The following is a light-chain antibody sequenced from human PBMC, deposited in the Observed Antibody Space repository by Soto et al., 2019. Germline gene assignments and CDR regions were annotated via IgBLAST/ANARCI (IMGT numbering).Light chain of an antibody. V-gene: IGKV3-15*01. CDR3: QQYHNWPPYT. Sequence: EIVMTQSPATLSVSPGERATLSCRASQSVSTNLAWYQQKPGQAPRLLMYGASTRATGIPARFSGSGSGKEFTLTISSLQSEDFAVYYCQQYHNWPPYTFGQGTKLEIK. CDR2: GAS. J-gene: IGKJ2*01. CDR1: QSVSTN.